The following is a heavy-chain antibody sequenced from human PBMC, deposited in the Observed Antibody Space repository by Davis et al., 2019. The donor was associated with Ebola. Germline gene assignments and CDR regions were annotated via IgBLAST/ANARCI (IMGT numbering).Heavy chain of an antibody. CDR2: IYYSGST. D-gene: IGHD1-14*01. Sequence: SETLSLTCDVSSASISSSIHYWGWIRQPPGKGLEWLGSIYYSGSTYYNPSLESRITISVDTSKNQFSLKLDSVTAADTAVYYCARANHANIYYYYMDVWGKGTTVTVSS. CDR1: SASISSSIHY. J-gene: IGHJ6*03. CDR3: ARANHANIYYYYMDV. V-gene: IGHV4-39*07.